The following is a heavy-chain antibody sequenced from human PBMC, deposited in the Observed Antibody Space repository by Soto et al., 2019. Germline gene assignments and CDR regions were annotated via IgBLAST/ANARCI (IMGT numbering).Heavy chain of an antibody. J-gene: IGHJ5*02. CDR2: IYYSGST. CDR1: GGTISSCDYY. Sequence: PSETLSLTCTASGGTISSCDYYWSWIRQPPGKGLEWIGYIYYSGSTYYYPPLKSRVTISVDTSKNQFSLKLSSVTAADTAVYYCARVQSGYDYGFDPWGQGTLVTVSS. D-gene: IGHD5-12*01. CDR3: ARVQSGYDYGFDP. V-gene: IGHV4-30-4*01.